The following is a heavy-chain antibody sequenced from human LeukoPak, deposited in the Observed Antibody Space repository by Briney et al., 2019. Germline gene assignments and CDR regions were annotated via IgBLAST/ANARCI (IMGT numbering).Heavy chain of an antibody. D-gene: IGHD1-7*01. V-gene: IGHV7-4-1*02. CDR3: ARRELELDY. CDR1: GYTFTNFG. Sequence: GASVKVSCKASGYTFTNFGINWVRQAPGQGLEWMGWINTNTGNPTYAQGFTGRFVFSLDTSVSTAYLQISSLKAEDTAVYYCARRELELDYWGQGTLVTVSS. J-gene: IGHJ4*02. CDR2: INTNTGNP.